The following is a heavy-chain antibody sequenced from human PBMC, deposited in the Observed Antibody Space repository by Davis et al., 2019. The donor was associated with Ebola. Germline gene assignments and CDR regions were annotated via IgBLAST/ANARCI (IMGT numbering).Heavy chain of an antibody. Sequence: GGSLRLSCAASGFTFSSYSMNWVRQAPGKGLEWVSFITTSSSYIHYADSVKGRFTISRDNAKNSLYLQMNSLRAEDTAVYHGAREGIAAACDYWGQGTLVTVSS. J-gene: IGHJ4*02. D-gene: IGHD6-13*01. V-gene: IGHV3-21*01. CDR1: GFTFSSYS. CDR2: ITTSSSYI. CDR3: AREGIAAACDY.